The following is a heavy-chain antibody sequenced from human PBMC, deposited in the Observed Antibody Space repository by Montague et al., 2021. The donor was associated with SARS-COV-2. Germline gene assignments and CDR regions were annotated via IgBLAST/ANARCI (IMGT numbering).Heavy chain of an antibody. CDR3: ARRGRKLLPVATTIGGFDI. V-gene: IGHV4-39*02. Sequence: SETLSLTCTVSGGSIISHNYYWDWIRQPPGKGLEWIGRIYDSGSTYYNPSLKSRVTISVDTSKNHFSLKLNSVTAADTAVYYCARRGRKLLPVATTIGGFDIWGQGTMVTVSS. J-gene: IGHJ3*02. CDR1: GGSIISHNYY. CDR2: IYDSGST. D-gene: IGHD5-12*01.